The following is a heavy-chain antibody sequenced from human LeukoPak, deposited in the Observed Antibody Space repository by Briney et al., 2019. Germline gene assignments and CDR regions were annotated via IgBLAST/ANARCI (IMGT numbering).Heavy chain of an antibody. Sequence: SETLSLTCTVSGLSISSFYWSWIRQPAGKGLEWIGRIYTSGSTNYNPSLKSRVTISVDTSKNQFSLKLSSVTAADTAVYYCARADSSGWYSNYFDYWGQGTLVTVSS. CDR1: GLSISSFY. J-gene: IGHJ4*02. CDR2: IYTSGST. CDR3: ARADSSGWYSNYFDY. V-gene: IGHV4-4*07. D-gene: IGHD6-19*01.